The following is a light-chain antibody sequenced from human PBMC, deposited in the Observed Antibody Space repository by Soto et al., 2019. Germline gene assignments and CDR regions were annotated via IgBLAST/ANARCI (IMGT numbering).Light chain of an antibody. V-gene: IGKV1-27*01. CDR3: KEFNTSPLT. Sequence: DIQMTQSPSSLSASVGDRVTITCRASQDISVYLAWYQQKPGKVPKLLIYSASTLQSGLPSRFSGSGSATELIRTSSSRQPEDVANYYCKEFNTSPLTFGKGTRLEIK. CDR1: QDISVY. CDR2: SAS. J-gene: IGKJ5*01.